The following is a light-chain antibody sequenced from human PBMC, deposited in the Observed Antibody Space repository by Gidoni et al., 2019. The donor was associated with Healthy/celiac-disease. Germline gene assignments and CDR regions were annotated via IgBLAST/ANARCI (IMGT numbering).Light chain of an antibody. CDR3: CSYAGSSTWV. CDR1: SSDVGSYNL. CDR2: EVS. V-gene: IGLV2-23*02. Sequence: QSALTQPASVSGSPGQSSTISCTGNSSDVGSYNLVSWYQQHPGKAPKLMIYEVSKRPSGVSNRFSGSKSGNTASLTISGLQAEDEADYYCCSYAGSSTWVFGGGTKLTVL. J-gene: IGLJ3*02.